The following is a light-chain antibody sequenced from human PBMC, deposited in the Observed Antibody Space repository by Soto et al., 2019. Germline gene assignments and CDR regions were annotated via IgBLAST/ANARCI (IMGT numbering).Light chain of an antibody. CDR2: GAT. CDR1: QSVRSSY. V-gene: IGKV3-20*01. J-gene: IGKJ2*01. CDR3: QQYGSSRYT. Sequence: EIVLTQSPGTLSLSPGERATLSCRASQSVRSSYLAWYQQKTGQAPRLLIYGATSRATGIPDRFSGSGSGTDFALNISRLEAEDFAVYYCQQYGSSRYTFGQGTKLEIK.